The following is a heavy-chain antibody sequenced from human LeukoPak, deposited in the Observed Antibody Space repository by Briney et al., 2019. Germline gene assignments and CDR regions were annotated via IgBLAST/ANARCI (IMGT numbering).Heavy chain of an antibody. CDR1: GFTFSSYA. CDR3: ARVDTAMVGYFDY. V-gene: IGHV3-30*04. D-gene: IGHD5-18*01. Sequence: AGGSLRLSCAASGFTFSSYAMHWVRQAPGKGLEWVAVISYDGSNKYYADSVKGRFTISRDNSKNTLYLQMDSLRAEDTAVYYCARVDTAMVGYFDYWGQGTLVTVSS. CDR2: ISYDGSNK. J-gene: IGHJ4*02.